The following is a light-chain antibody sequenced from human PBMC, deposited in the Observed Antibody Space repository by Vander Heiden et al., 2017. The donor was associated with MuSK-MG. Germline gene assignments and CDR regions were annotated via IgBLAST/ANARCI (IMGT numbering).Light chain of an antibody. CDR3: QQYDNLRYT. Sequence: DIQMTQSPSSLSASVGDRVTITCQASQDISNYLNWYQQKPGKAPKLLIYDASNLETGVPSRFSGSGSGTDFTFTISSLQPEDIATYYCQQYDNLRYTFGQGTKLXIK. J-gene: IGKJ2*01. V-gene: IGKV1-33*01. CDR1: QDISNY. CDR2: DAS.